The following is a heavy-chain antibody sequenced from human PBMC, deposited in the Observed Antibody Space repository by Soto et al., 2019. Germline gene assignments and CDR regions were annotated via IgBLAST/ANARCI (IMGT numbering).Heavy chain of an antibody. J-gene: IGHJ3*02. D-gene: IGHD3-22*01. CDR2: ISSSSSYI. CDR1: GFTFSSYS. Sequence: EVQVVESGGGLVKTGGSLRLSCAASGFTFSSYSMNWVRQAPGKGLEWVSSISSSSSYIYYADSVKGRFTISRDNAKNSLDLQMNSLRAEDTAVYYCARGYHYYDSSGYYKFDAFDIWVQGTMVTVSS. CDR3: ARGYHYYDSSGYYKFDAFDI. V-gene: IGHV3-21*01.